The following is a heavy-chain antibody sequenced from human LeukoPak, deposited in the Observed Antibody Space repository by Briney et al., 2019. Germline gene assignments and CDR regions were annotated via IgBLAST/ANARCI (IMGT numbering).Heavy chain of an antibody. V-gene: IGHV3-23*01. J-gene: IGHJ4*02. CDR2: FDGNADGT. D-gene: IGHD2-15*01. CDR3: VKPRIIGLGWAQFDY. CDR1: GFTFSRSG. Sequence: GGSLRLSCAASGFTFSRSGMTWVRQPPGKGLEWVASFDGNADGTHYADSVKGRCTISRDNSKNTVYLQMNSLRAEDTAIYYCVKPRIIGLGWAQFDYWGQGSLVTVSS.